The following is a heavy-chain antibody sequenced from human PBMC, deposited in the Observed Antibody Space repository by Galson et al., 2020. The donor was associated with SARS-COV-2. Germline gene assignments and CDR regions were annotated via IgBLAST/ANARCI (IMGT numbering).Heavy chain of an antibody. D-gene: IGHD3-3*02. V-gene: IGHV4-4*02. J-gene: IGHJ3*02. CDR3: ARSPILAGHAFDI. CDR1: GDSISSNNW. CDR2: IHHTGRT. Sequence: ASETLSLTCDVSGDSISSNNWWSWVRQPPGKGLEWIGEIHHTGRTNYTPSLKSRVTMSVDKTENQFSLKLRSVTAADTAVYYCARSPILAGHAFDIWGQGTMVTVSS.